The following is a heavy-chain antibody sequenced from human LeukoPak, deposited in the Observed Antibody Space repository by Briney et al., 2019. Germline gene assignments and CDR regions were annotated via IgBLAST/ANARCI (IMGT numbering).Heavy chain of an antibody. D-gene: IGHD3-9*01. CDR3: ARTAPYYDILTGLQPDYFDS. V-gene: IGHV1-2*02. Sequence: ASVKVSCKASGYTFTSYYMLWVRQAPGQGLEWMGLINPNSGGTSYAQKFQGRVTMTRDMSISTAYMELSRLRSDDTAVYYCARTAPYYDILTGLQPDYFDSWGQGTLVTVSS. CDR2: INPNSGGT. CDR1: GYTFTSYY. J-gene: IGHJ4*02.